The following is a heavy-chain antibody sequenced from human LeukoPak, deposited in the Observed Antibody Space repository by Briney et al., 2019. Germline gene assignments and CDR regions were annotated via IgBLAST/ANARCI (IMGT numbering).Heavy chain of an antibody. V-gene: IGHV3-23*01. J-gene: IGHJ4*02. Sequence: GESLRLSCAASGYTFSSHAMSWVRQAPGKGLEWVSGMTGSGGGTYYADSVKGRFTISRDNSKNTVYVPMNSLRAEDTAVYYCAKDLFSSGSYHAIIDYWSQGTLVTVSS. CDR2: MTGSGGGT. CDR1: GYTFSSHA. D-gene: IGHD1-26*01. CDR3: AKDLFSSGSYHAIIDY.